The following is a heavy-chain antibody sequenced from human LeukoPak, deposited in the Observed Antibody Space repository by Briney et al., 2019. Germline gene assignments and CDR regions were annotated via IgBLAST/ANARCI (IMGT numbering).Heavy chain of an antibody. CDR2: IIPILGIA. CDR1: GGTFSSYA. Sequence: GASVKVSCKASGGTFSSYAISWVRQAPGQGLEWMGRIIPILGIANYAQKFQGRVTITADKSTSTAYMELSSLRSEDTAVYYCARGDLAYYDSSGYYVTGDYWGQGTLVTVSS. V-gene: IGHV1-69*04. CDR3: ARGDLAYYDSSGYYVTGDY. J-gene: IGHJ4*02. D-gene: IGHD3-22*01.